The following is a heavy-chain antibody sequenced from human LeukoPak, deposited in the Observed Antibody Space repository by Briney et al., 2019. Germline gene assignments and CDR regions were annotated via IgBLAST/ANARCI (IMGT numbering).Heavy chain of an antibody. D-gene: IGHD5-24*01. CDR2: IYYSGST. CDR3: ARSGDGYNIGPYYYYGMDV. Sequence: SETLSLTCAVYGGSFSGYYWSWIRQPPGKGLEWIGYIYYSGSTYYNPSLKSRVTISVDTSKNQFSLKLSSVTAADTAVYYCARSGDGYNIGPYYYYGMDVWGQGTTVTVSS. CDR1: GGSFSGYY. V-gene: IGHV4-30-4*01. J-gene: IGHJ6*02.